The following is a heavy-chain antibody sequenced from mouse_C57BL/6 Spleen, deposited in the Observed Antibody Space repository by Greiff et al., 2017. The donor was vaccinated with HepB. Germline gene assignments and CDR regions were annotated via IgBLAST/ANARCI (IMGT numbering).Heavy chain of an antibody. CDR3: ARRDYGTPYAMDY. Sequence: DVHLVESGGGLVKPGGSLKLSCAASGFTFSDYGMHWVRQAPEKGLEWVAYISSGSSTIYYADTVKGRVTISRDNATNTLFLQLTSLRSEDTAMYYCARRDYGTPYAMDYWGQGTSVTVSS. J-gene: IGHJ4*01. V-gene: IGHV5-17*01. CDR1: GFTFSDYG. D-gene: IGHD1-1*01. CDR2: ISSGSSTI.